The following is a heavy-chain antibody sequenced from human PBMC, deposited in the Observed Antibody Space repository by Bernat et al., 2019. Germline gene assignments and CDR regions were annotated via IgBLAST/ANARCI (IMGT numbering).Heavy chain of an antibody. CDR2: INHSGST. J-gene: IGHJ2*01. CDR1: GGSFSGYY. V-gene: IGHV4-34*01. CDR3: ARGHDYYFDL. D-gene: IGHD4-11*01. Sequence: QVQLQQWGAGLLKPSETLSLTCAVYGGSFSGYYWSWIRQPPGKGLEWIGEINHSGSTNYNPSLKSRVTISVDTSKNQFSLELSSVAAADTAVYYCARGHDYYFDLWGRGTLVTVSS.